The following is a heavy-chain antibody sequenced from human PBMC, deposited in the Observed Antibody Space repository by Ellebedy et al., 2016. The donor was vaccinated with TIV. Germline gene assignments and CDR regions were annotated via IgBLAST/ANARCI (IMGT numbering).Heavy chain of an antibody. D-gene: IGHD2/OR15-2a*01. CDR2: IHRNGKT. CDR3: ARWGVGTTTGWTRAFDI. J-gene: IGHJ3*02. Sequence: SETLSLTXTVSDDSITDYYWNWIRQPPGKGLEWIGYIHRNGKTNSHPSLRSRVTMSVDMSKHQFSLRLTSVSAADTAVYFCARWGVGTTTGWTRAFDIWGQGAMVTVS. CDR1: DDSITDYY. V-gene: IGHV4-59*01.